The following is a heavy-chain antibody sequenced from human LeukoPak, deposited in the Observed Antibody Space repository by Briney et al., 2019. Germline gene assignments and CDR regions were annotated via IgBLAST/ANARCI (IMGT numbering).Heavy chain of an antibody. CDR3: ARGAAGTILLYYRGV. V-gene: IGHV4-59*01. CDR1: GGSISSYY. Sequence: PSETLSLTCTVSGGSISSYYWSWIRQPPGKGLEWIGYIYYSGSTNYNPSLKSRVTISVDTSKNQFSLKLSSVTAADTAVYYCARGAAGTILLYYRGVWGKGTTVTVSS. D-gene: IGHD6-13*01. J-gene: IGHJ6*03. CDR2: IYYSGST.